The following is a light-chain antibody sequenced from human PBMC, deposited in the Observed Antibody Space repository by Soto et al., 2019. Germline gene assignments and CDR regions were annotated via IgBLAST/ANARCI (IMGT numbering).Light chain of an antibody. J-gene: IGKJ1*01. CDR3: EQYGMAPWT. CDR1: QSVSSSY. V-gene: IGKV3-20*01. Sequence: EIVLTQSPGTLSLSPGERATLSCRASQSVSSSYLAWYQKKPGQAPRLLIYGASSRATGISDRFSGSGSGTDFTLTISRLEPEDFAVYYCEQYGMAPWTFGQGTEVEIK. CDR2: GAS.